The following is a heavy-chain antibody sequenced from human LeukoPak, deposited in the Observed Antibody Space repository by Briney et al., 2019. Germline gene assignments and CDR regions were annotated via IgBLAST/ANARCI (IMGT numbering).Heavy chain of an antibody. D-gene: IGHD4-17*01. CDR2: INSGNTK. Sequence: PGGSLRLSCAASGFTLSSFEMNWVRQAPGKGLEWVSYINSGNTKWYADSVKGRFTISRDNAKNSLHLQMNSLRVEDTAVYYCARDRYGDHGDAFDVWGQGTMVTVSS. CDR1: GFTLSSFE. CDR3: ARDRYGDHGDAFDV. V-gene: IGHV3-48*03. J-gene: IGHJ3*01.